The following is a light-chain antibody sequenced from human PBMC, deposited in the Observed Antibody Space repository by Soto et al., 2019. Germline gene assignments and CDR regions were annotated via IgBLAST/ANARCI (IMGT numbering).Light chain of an antibody. V-gene: IGKV3-20*01. J-gene: IGKJ5*01. Sequence: EIVLTQSLATLSLSQRERATLSCRASQSVSSYLAWYQQKPGQAPRLLIYGASSRATGIPDRFSGSGSGTDFTLTISRLEPEDFAVYYCQQYGSSPAFGQGTRLENK. CDR2: GAS. CDR3: QQYGSSPA. CDR1: QSVSSY.